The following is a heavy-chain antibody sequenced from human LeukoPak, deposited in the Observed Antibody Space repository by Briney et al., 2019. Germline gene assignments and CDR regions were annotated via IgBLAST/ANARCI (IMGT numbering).Heavy chain of an antibody. J-gene: IGHJ4*02. V-gene: IGHV1-18*01. D-gene: IGHD4-17*01. CDR2: ISAYNGNT. CDR1: GYTFTSYG. CDR3: ARAKDDYGDYDY. Sequence: ASVKVSCKASGYTFTSYGISWVRQAPGQGLEWMGWISAYNGNTNYAQKLQGRVTMTTDTSTSTAYMGLRSLRSDDTAVYYCARAKDDYGDYDYWGQGTLVTVSS.